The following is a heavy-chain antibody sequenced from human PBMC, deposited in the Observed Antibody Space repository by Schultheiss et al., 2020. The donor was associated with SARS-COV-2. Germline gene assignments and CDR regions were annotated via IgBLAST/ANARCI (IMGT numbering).Heavy chain of an antibody. D-gene: IGHD2/OR15-2a*01. J-gene: IGHJ4*02. CDR1: GFTFSSYA. Sequence: GGSLRLSCADSGFTFSSYAMYWVRQAPGKGLEYVSAIGRDGDTYYTDSVKGRFTISRDNSKNTLFLQMTSLRAEDTAVYHCLRDEFYEHTSEDWGQGTLVTVSS. V-gene: IGHV3-64D*06. CDR2: IGRDGDT. CDR3: LRDEFYEHTSED.